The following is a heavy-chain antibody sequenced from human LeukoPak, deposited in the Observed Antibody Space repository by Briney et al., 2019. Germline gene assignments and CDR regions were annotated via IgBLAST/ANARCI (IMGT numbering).Heavy chain of an antibody. CDR2: IIPIFGTA. J-gene: IGHJ4*02. D-gene: IGHD3-9*01. CDR1: GGTFSSYA. CDR3: AGSRQGDYDILTGYTN. V-gene: IGHV1-69*01. Sequence: SVKVSCKASGGTFSSYAISWVRQAPGQELEWMGGIIPIFGTANYAQKFQGRVTITADESTSTAYMELSSLRSEDTAVYYCAGSRQGDYDILTGYTNWGQGTLVTVSS.